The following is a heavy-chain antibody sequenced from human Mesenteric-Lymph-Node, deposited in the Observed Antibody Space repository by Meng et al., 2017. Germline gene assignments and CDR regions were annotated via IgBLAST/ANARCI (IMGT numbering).Heavy chain of an antibody. D-gene: IGHD3-9*01. V-gene: IGHV1-3*01. CDR3: ARDRPYFDSNWFDP. J-gene: IGHJ5*02. Sequence: QVQLAQSGAELKKPGALVKVSCKASGYTFTSYGIHWVRQAPGQGLEWMGWINVGNDKRKYSQKFQGRVTITRDTSASTAYMEVSSLRSEDTAVYYCARDRPYFDSNWFDPWGQGTLVTVSS. CDR1: GYTFTSYG. CDR2: INVGNDKR.